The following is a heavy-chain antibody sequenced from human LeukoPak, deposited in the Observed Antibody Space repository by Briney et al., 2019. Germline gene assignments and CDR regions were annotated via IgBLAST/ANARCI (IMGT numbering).Heavy chain of an antibody. J-gene: IGHJ4*02. CDR2: ISWNSGSI. Sequence: GGSLRLSCAASGFTFDDYAMHWVRQAPGKGLEWVSGISWNSGSIGYADSVKGRFTISRDNAKNSLYLQMNSLRAEDTAVYYCLRDLNWSLDQWGQGTLVTVSS. V-gene: IGHV3-9*01. CDR3: LRDLNWSLDQ. CDR1: GFTFDDYA. D-gene: IGHD1-20*01.